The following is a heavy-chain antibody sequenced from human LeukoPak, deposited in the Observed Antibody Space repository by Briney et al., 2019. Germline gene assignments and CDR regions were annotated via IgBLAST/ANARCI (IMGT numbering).Heavy chain of an antibody. Sequence: SETLSLTCTVSGGSISSYYWSWIRQPPGKGLEWIGYIYYSGSTNYNPSLKSRVTISVDTSKNQFSLKLSSVTAADTAVYYCARTDNWNSPVYYFDYWGQGTLVTVSS. CDR3: ARTDNWNSPVYYFDY. CDR1: GGSISSYY. D-gene: IGHD1-7*01. J-gene: IGHJ4*02. V-gene: IGHV4-59*08. CDR2: IYYSGST.